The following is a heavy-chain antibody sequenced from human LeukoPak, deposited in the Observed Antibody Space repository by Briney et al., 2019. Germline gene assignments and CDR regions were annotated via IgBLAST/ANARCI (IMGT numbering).Heavy chain of an antibody. CDR3: AREARAVAGRGAFDI. CDR2: ISSSSSYI. CDR1: GFTFSSYS. Sequence: GGSLRLSCAASGFTFSSYSMNWVRQAPGKGLEWVSSISSSSSYIYYADSVKGRFTISRDNAKNSLYLQMNSLRAEDTAVYYCAREARAVAGRGAFDIWGQGTMVTVSS. D-gene: IGHD6-19*01. V-gene: IGHV3-21*01. J-gene: IGHJ3*02.